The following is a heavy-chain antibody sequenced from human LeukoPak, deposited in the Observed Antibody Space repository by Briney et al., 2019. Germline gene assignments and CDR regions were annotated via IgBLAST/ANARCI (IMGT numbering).Heavy chain of an antibody. CDR2: INPNSGGT. CDR1: GYTFTGYY. CDR3: ARDPNTYYYDSSGPARDY. V-gene: IGHV1-2*02. D-gene: IGHD3-22*01. J-gene: IGHJ4*02. Sequence: ASVKVSCKASGYTFTGYYMHWVRQAPGQGLEWMGWINPNSGGTNYAQKFQGGVTMTRDTSISTAYMELSRLRSDDTAVYYCARDPNTYYYDSSGPARDYWGQGTLVTVSS.